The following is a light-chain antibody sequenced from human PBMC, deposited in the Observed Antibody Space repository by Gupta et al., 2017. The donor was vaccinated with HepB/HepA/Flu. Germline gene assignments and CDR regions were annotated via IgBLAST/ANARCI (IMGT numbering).Light chain of an antibody. CDR3: SSYTSSSIVT. CDR2: EVS. V-gene: IGLV2-18*02. J-gene: IGLJ2*01. CDR1: SDDVGSYNR. Sequence: QSALTQPPDVSGSPGQSVTISCPGISDDVGSYNRVSWYQQSPGTVPKLMIFEVSNRSSGVPYRFSGSNSGNTAFLTISGLQAEDEADYYCSSYTSSSIVTFGGGTKLTVL.